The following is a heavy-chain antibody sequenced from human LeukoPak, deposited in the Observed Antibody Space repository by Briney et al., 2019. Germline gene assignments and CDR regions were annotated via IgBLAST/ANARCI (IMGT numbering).Heavy chain of an antibody. CDR3: ARGGSYGFDY. J-gene: IGHJ4*02. V-gene: IGHV4-4*07. CDR2: IYTSGST. D-gene: IGHD5-18*01. CDR1: GGSISNYY. Sequence: SETLSLTCTVSGGSISNYYWSWIRQPAGKGLEWIGRIYTSGSTNYNPSLKSRVTMSVHTSKNQFPLKLSSVTAADTAVYYCARGGSYGFDYWGQGTLVTVSS.